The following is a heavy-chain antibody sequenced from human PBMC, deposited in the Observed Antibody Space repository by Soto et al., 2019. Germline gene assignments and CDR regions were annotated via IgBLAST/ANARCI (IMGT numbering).Heavy chain of an antibody. J-gene: IGHJ3*01. Sequence: TGGSLRLSCAASGFTFRNYGMNWVRQAPGKGLEWVSYIGIGGSTKYYADTVKGRFTISRDNAKNSLYLQMNSLRAEDTAVYYCARDQLYYNDISGRPLNAFDVWGQGTMVTVSS. D-gene: IGHD3-22*01. CDR3: ARDQLYYNDISGRPLNAFDV. CDR2: IGIGGSTK. CDR1: GFTFRNYG. V-gene: IGHV3-48*01.